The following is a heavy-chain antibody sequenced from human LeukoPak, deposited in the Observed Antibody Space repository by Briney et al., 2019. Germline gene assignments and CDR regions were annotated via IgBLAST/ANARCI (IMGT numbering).Heavy chain of an antibody. Sequence: ASVKVSCKAFGYTFTSYDINWVRQATGQGLEWMGWMNPNSGNTGYAQKFQGRVTMTRNTSISTAYMELSSLRSEDTAVYYCARVYKKRGYSGYDYSGGYWGQGTLVTVSS. J-gene: IGHJ4*02. V-gene: IGHV1-8*01. CDR3: ARVYKKRGYSGYDYSGGY. CDR1: GYTFTSYD. D-gene: IGHD5-12*01. CDR2: MNPNSGNT.